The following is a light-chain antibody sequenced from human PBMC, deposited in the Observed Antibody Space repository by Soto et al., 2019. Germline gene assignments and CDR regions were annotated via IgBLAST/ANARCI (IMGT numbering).Light chain of an antibody. Sequence: EVVLTQSPVTLSLSPGERATLSCRASQSFRGLLAWYQQKPGQAPRLLIYGASSRATGIPDRFSGSGSGTDFTLTINRLEPEDFAVYYCQQYGNSPATFGQGTKVDIK. CDR2: GAS. V-gene: IGKV3-20*01. CDR3: QQYGNSPAT. CDR1: QSFRGL. J-gene: IGKJ1*01.